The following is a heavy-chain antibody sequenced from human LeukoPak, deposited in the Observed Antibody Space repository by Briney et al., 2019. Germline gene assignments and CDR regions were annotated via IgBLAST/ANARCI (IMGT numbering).Heavy chain of an antibody. J-gene: IGHJ3*02. D-gene: IGHD3-3*01. CDR2: IYFSRAT. Sequence: PSETLSLTCTVSGGYISTYYRSWIRQPPGKGLEWIGYIYFSRATMYNPSLKSRVTISGDTSKNQFSLKVSSVTAADTAVYYCARRLLSNLLAIFGVALDAFDIWGQGTMVTVSS. CDR1: GGYISTYY. V-gene: IGHV4-59*08. CDR3: ARRLLSNLLAIFGVALDAFDI.